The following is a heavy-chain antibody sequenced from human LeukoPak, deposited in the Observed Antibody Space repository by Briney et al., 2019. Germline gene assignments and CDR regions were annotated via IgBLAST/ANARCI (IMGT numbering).Heavy chain of an antibody. J-gene: IGHJ4*02. Sequence: SETLSLTCTVSGGSISSRSYYWGWIRQPPGKGLEWIGIIYYSGSTYSNPSLRSRVTISVDTSKNQFSLRLSSVTAADTAVYYCAKNSGHSDLGYWGQGTLVTVSS. CDR1: GGSISSRSYY. V-gene: IGHV4-39*07. D-gene: IGHD4-23*01. CDR2: IYYSGST. CDR3: AKNSGHSDLGY.